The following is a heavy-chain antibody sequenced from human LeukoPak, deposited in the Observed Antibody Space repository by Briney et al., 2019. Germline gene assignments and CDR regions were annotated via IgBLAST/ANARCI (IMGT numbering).Heavy chain of an antibody. J-gene: IGHJ2*01. CDR2: MNPNSGNT. CDR1: GYTFTSYD. V-gene: IGHV1-8*01. D-gene: IGHD4-23*01. CDR3: ARGVAARYGGNSGWYFDL. Sequence: ASVKVSCKASGYTFTSYDINWVRQATGQRLEWMGWMNPNSGNTGYAQKFQGRVTMTRNTSISTAYMELSSLRSEDTAVYYCARGVAARYGGNSGWYFDLWGRGTLVTVSS.